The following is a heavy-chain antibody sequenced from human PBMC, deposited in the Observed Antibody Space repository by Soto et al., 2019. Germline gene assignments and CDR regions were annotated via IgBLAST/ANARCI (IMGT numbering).Heavy chain of an antibody. Sequence: AASVKVSCKASGYTFTSYDINWVRQATGQGLEWMGWMNPNSGNTGYAQKFQGRVTMTRNTSISTAYMELSSLRSEDTAVYYCARGPGRYCSSTSCPLPFDPWGQGTLVTVSS. CDR1: GYTFTSYD. D-gene: IGHD2-2*01. V-gene: IGHV1-8*01. J-gene: IGHJ5*02. CDR3: ARGPGRYCSSTSCPLPFDP. CDR2: MNPNSGNT.